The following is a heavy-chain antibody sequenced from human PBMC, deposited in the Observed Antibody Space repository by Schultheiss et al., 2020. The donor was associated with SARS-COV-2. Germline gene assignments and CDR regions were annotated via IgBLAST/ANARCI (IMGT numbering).Heavy chain of an antibody. Sequence: GGSLRLSCAASGFTFSTYWMSWVRQAPGKGLEWVSAISGGGGSTYYADSVKGRFTISRDNSKNTLYLQMNSLRAEDTAVYYCAKAILDWEDNWFDPWGQGTLVTVSS. CDR1: GFTFSTYW. CDR3: AKAILDWEDNWFDP. V-gene: IGHV3-23*01. D-gene: IGHD3-3*01. J-gene: IGHJ5*02. CDR2: ISGGGGST.